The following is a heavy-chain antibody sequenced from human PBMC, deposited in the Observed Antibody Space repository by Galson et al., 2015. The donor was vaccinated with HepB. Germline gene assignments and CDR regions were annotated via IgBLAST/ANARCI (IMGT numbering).Heavy chain of an antibody. Sequence: SLRLSCAASGFTFSSYWMSWVRQAPGKGLEWVANIKQDGSEKYYVDSVKGRFTISRDNAKNSLYLQMNSLRAEDTAVYYCARSLTYYDYVWGSYRYPKAYYFDYWGQGTLVTVSS. CDR3: ARSLTYYDYVWGSYRYPKAYYFDY. CDR1: GFTFSSYW. V-gene: IGHV3-7*01. CDR2: IKQDGSEK. J-gene: IGHJ4*02. D-gene: IGHD3-16*02.